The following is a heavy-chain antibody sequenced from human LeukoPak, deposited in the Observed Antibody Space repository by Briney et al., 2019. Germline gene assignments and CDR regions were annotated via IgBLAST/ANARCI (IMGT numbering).Heavy chain of an antibody. V-gene: IGHV1-2*04. J-gene: IGHJ4*02. CDR2: INPNSGGT. CDR3: ARERLVGARGRGYFDY. Sequence: ASVKVSCKASGYTFTGYYMHWVRQAPGQGLEWMGWINPNSGGTNYAQKFQGWVTMTRDTSISTAYMELSSLRSEDTAVYYCARERLVGARGRGYFDYWGQGTLVTVSS. CDR1: GYTFTGYY. D-gene: IGHD1-26*01.